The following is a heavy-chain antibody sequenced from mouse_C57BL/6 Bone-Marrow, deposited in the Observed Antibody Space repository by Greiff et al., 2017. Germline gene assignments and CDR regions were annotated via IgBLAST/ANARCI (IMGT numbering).Heavy chain of an antibody. CDR1: GYTFTSYW. V-gene: IGHV1-55*01. CDR3: ARAYYSNQAWFAY. CDR2: IYPGSGST. Sequence: QVQLQQPGAELVKPGASVTMSCKASGYTFTSYWITWVKQRPGQGLEWIGDIYPGSGSTNYNEKFKSKATLTVDTSSSTAYMQLSSLTSEDSAVYYCARAYYSNQAWFAYWGQGTLVTVSA. D-gene: IGHD2-5*01. J-gene: IGHJ3*01.